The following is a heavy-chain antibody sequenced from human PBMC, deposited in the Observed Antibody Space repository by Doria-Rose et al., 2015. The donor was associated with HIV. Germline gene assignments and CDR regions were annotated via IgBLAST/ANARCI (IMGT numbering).Heavy chain of an antibody. Sequence: QVQLQESGPGLVWPSQTLSLTCTVSGDSISSGDSFWSWIRQPPGKGPEWIGYISSSGTTYYYPSLRGRLTISLDASKTQFSLNLNSVTAADTAAYYCARARNYGFPHFFDFWGQGTLVTVSS. CDR3: ARARNYGFPHFFDF. CDR2: ISSSGTT. J-gene: IGHJ4*02. D-gene: IGHD3-10*01. V-gene: IGHV4-30-4*01. CDR1: GDSISSGDSF.